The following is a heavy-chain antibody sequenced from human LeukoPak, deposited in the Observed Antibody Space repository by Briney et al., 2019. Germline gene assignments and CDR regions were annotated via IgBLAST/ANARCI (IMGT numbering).Heavy chain of an antibody. V-gene: IGHV4-34*01. J-gene: IGHJ4*02. CDR3: ARDSYYYGSGSGY. CDR2: INHSGST. D-gene: IGHD3-10*01. Sequence: SETLSLTCAVYGESFSGYFWNWIRQPPGKGLEWIGEINHSGSTNYNPSLKSRVTISVDTSKNQFSLKLSSVTAADTAVYYCARDSYYYGSGSGYWGQGTLVTVSS. CDR1: GESFSGYF.